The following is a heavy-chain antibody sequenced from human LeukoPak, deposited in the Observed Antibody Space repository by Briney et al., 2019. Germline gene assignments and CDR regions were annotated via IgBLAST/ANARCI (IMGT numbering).Heavy chain of an antibody. CDR1: GFTYSRYW. CDR2: ISPDGSTT. J-gene: IGHJ4*02. D-gene: IGHD3-16*02. CDR3: GYTNNFYH. V-gene: IGHV3-74*03. Sequence: PGGSLRLSCAASGFTYSRYWMHSVRQAPGKGLMWVSRISPDGSTTLYADSVKGRFTISRDDGRNSVSLQMNSVRAEDTAVYYCGYTNNFYHWGQGTLVVVSS.